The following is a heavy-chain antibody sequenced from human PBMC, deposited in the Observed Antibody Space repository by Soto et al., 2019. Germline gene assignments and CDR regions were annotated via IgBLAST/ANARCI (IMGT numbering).Heavy chain of an antibody. V-gene: IGHV4-34*01. D-gene: IGHD2-15*01. Sequence: QPPGKGLEWIGEINHSGSTNYNPSLKSRVTISVDTSKNQFSLKLSSVTAADTAVYYCARGGRIVVVVAATPHNWFDPWGQGTLVTVSS. CDR2: INHSGST. J-gene: IGHJ5*02. CDR3: ARGGRIVVVVAATPHNWFDP.